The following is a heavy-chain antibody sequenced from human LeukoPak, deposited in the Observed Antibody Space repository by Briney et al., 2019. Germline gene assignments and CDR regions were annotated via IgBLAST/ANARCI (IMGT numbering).Heavy chain of an antibody. CDR3: AKSRGIYDNSGWRTFDY. Sequence: PGGSLRLSCAASGFTFSSYAMNWVRQAPGKGLEWVSIISDNGDYTYYADSVKGRFTISRDNSKNTLYLQMNSLRAEDTATYYCAKSRGIYDNSGWRTFDYWGQGTLVTVSS. CDR1: GFTFSSYA. V-gene: IGHV3-23*01. J-gene: IGHJ4*02. D-gene: IGHD6-19*01. CDR2: ISDNGDYT.